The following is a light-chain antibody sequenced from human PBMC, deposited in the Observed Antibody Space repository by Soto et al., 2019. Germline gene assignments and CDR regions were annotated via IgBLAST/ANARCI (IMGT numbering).Light chain of an antibody. J-gene: IGKJ5*01. Sequence: EIVMTQSPATLSVSPGDRATLSCRAGQPLNNNVAWYQHKPGQAPRLLIYGTSTRATGISARFSGGGSGTDFTLTISRLEPEDFAVYYCQQYSSSPSITFGQGTRLEIK. CDR2: GTS. CDR3: QQYSSSPSIT. CDR1: QPLNNN. V-gene: IGKV3-15*01.